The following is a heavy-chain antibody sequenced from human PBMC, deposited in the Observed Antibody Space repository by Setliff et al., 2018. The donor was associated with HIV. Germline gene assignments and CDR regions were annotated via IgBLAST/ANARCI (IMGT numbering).Heavy chain of an antibody. D-gene: IGHD3-9*01. CDR3: AKTIGRYFDIFDN. CDR2: IFYTGRT. J-gene: IGHJ4*02. CDR1: AGSISSSSYY. V-gene: IGHV4-39*01. Sequence: SETLSLTCNVSAGSISSSSYYWGWIRQSPGKGLEWIGYIFYTGRTYYNPSLKSRVTTSVDTPKNQFSLKLNSVTAADTAVYYCAKTIGRYFDIFDNWGQGTLVTVSS.